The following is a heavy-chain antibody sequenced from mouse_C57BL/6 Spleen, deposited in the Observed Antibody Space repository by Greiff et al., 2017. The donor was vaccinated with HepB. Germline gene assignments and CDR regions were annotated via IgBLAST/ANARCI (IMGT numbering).Heavy chain of an antibody. Sequence: EVQVVESGGDLVKPGGSLKLSCAASGFTFSSYGMSWVRQTPDKRLEWVATISSGGSYTYYPDSVKGRFTISRDNAKNTLYLQMSSLKSEDTAMYYCARGGLGDAMDYWGQGTSVTVSS. CDR3: ARGGLGDAMDY. D-gene: IGHD4-1*01. V-gene: IGHV5-6*01. CDR2: ISSGGSYT. J-gene: IGHJ4*01. CDR1: GFTFSSYG.